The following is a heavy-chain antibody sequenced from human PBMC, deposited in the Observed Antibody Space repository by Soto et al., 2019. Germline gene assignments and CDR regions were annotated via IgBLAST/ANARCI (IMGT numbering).Heavy chain of an antibody. CDR3: ARSRNLDV. V-gene: IGHV4-34*01. CDR1: GGSFSENH. J-gene: IGHJ6*02. CDR2: IQNTGGT. Sequence: QVQVQQWGAGLLKPSETLSLTCAVYGGSFSENHWSWIRQPPGKGLEWIGEIQNTGGTNYSPSLKSRVTISVDRSKKQFSLSLTSVSAADTAVYYCARSRNLDVWGQGTTVIVSS. D-gene: IGHD1-1*01.